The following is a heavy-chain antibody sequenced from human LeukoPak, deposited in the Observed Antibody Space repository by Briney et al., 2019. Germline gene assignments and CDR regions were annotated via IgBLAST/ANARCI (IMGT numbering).Heavy chain of an antibody. V-gene: IGHV4-59*01. CDR2: IYSSGST. Sequence: SETLSLTCTVSGGSISSYYWSWIRQPPGKGLEWIGYIYSSGSTNYNPSLKSRITISVDTSKNQFSLKLSSVTAADTAVYYCARGAIFGVAGDWFDPWGQGTLVTVSS. CDR3: ARGAIFGVAGDWFDP. D-gene: IGHD3-3*01. CDR1: GGSISSYY. J-gene: IGHJ5*02.